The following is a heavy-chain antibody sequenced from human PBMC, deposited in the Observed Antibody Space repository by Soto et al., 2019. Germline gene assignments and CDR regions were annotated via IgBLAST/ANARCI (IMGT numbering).Heavy chain of an antibody. J-gene: IGHJ6*02. V-gene: IGHV4-34*01. CDR3: ARDKTEGTTFVYYYYGMDV. CDR1: GGSFRGYY. D-gene: IGHD4-17*01. Sequence: QVQLQQWGAGLLKPSETLSLTCAVYGGSFRGYYWSWIRQPPGKGLEWIGEIDHRGSTNYNPSLXSLVTISVDPXXIXLXXKLSCVTAADTAVYYCARDKTEGTTFVYYYYGMDVWGQGTTVTVSS. CDR2: IDHRGST.